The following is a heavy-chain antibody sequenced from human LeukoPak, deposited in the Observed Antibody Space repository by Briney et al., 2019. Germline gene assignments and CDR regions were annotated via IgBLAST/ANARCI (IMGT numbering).Heavy chain of an antibody. Sequence: GASVKVSCKASGYTFTSYYMHWVRPAPGQGLEWMGIISPSGGSTSYAQKFQGRVTMTRDTSTSTVYMELSSLRSEDTAVYYCARGMGGSNTEHFGWFDPWGQGTLVTVSS. CDR2: ISPSGGST. CDR1: GYTFTSYY. D-gene: IGHD2-2*01. J-gene: IGHJ5*02. V-gene: IGHV1-46*01. CDR3: ARGMGGSNTEHFGWFDP.